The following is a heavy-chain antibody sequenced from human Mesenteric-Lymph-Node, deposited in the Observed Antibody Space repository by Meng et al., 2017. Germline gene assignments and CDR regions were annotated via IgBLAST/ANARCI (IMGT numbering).Heavy chain of an antibody. Sequence: QVQLQQWGAGLLKPSETLSLTCGVYGGSFSGYYWNCIRQPPGKGLEWIGEINHSGSTNYNPSPKSRVTISVDTSKNQFSLKLSSVTAADTAVYYCATEERGYFDYWGQGTLVTVSS. V-gene: IGHV4-34*01. CDR2: INHSGST. D-gene: IGHD1-1*01. CDR3: ATEERGYFDY. CDR1: GGSFSGYY. J-gene: IGHJ4*02.